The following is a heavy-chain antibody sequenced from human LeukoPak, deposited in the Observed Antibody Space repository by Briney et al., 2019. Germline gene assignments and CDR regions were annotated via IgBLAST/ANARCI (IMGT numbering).Heavy chain of an antibody. CDR2: IWYDGSNK. CDR1: GFTFSNNG. D-gene: IGHD3-16*01. J-gene: IGHJ4*02. CDR3: ARDYGDYFDY. Sequence: GGSLRLSCTASGFTFSNNGMHWVRQAPGKGLEWVAVIWYDGSNKYYADSVKGRFTISRDNSKNTLSLQMNSLRAEDTAAYYCARDYGDYFDYWGQGTLVAVSS. V-gene: IGHV3-33*01.